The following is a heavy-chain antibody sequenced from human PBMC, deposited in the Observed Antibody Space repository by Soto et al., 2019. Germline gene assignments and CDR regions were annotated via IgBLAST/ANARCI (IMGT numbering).Heavy chain of an antibody. Sequence: ESGGGLVQPGGSLRLSCAASGFTFSDYAMTWVRQAPGKGLEWVSGISSSGGNTYYADSVKGRFTITGDNSKNTLSLQMDSLRAEDTAVYYCAKNGASSKTWYMWYYALDVWGQGTTVTVSS. J-gene: IGHJ6*02. V-gene: IGHV3-23*01. CDR2: ISSSGGNT. D-gene: IGHD6-13*01. CDR1: GFTFSDYA. CDR3: AKNGASSKTWYMWYYALDV.